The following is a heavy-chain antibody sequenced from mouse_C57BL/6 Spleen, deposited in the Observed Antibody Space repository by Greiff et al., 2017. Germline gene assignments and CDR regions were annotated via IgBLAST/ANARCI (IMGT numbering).Heavy chain of an antibody. D-gene: IGHD6-1*01. V-gene: IGHV5-4*01. J-gene: IGHJ2*01. Sequence: EVMLVESGGGLVKPGGSLKLSCAASGFIFSSYAMSWVRQTPEKRLEWVATISDGGSYTYYPDNVKGRFTISRDNAKNNLYLQMSHLKSEDTAMYYCARDEASYYFDYWGQGTTLTVSS. CDR2: ISDGGSYT. CDR3: ARDEASYYFDY. CDR1: GFIFSSYA.